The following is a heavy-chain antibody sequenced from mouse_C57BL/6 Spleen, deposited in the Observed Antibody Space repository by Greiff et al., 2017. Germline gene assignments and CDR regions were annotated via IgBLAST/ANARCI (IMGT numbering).Heavy chain of an antibody. Sequence: EVKLVESGGGLVKPGGSLKLSCAASGFTFSDYGMHWVRQAPEKGLEWVAYISSGSSTIYYADTVKGRFTISRDNAKNTLFLQMTSLRSEDTAMYYCARGRWLLQRDFDYWGQGTTLTVSS. J-gene: IGHJ2*01. D-gene: IGHD2-3*01. CDR1: GFTFSDYG. V-gene: IGHV5-17*01. CDR2: ISSGSSTI. CDR3: ARGRWLLQRDFDY.